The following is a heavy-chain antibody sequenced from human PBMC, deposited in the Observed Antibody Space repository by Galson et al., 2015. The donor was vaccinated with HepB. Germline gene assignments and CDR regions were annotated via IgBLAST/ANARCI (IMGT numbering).Heavy chain of an antibody. CDR3: AKVFPEKTDGWYRQALYYFDS. Sequence: SLRLSCAASGFTFSYYAMSWVRQAPWKGLEWVSAITPSGDNTYSADSSKGRFTISRDNSQNTLFLQMNSLRADDTAIYFCAKVFPEKTDGWYRQALYYFDSWGQGTRVTVSS. CDR1: GFTFSYYA. V-gene: IGHV3-23*01. J-gene: IGHJ4*02. D-gene: IGHD6-19*01. CDR2: ITPSGDNT.